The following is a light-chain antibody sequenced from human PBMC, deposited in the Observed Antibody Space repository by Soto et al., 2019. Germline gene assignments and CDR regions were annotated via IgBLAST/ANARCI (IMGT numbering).Light chain of an antibody. V-gene: IGLV4-69*01. CDR1: SGHSSYA. CDR2: LNSDGSH. Sequence: QPVLTQAPSASASLGASVKLTCTLSSGHSSYAIAWHQQQPERGPRYLMKLNSDGSHNKGGGIPDRFSGSSSGAERYLTISSLQSEDEAYYYCQTWGTGILVFGGGTQLTVL. J-gene: IGLJ2*01. CDR3: QTWGTGILV.